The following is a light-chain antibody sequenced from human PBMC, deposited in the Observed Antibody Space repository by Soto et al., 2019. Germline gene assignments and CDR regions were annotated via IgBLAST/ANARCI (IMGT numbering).Light chain of an antibody. Sequence: QSVLTQPASGSGSPGQSITISCIGTSSDVGGYNFVSWYQQYPGKAPKLMIYGVSNRPSGVSNRFSGSKSGNTASLTISGLQAEDEADYYCSSYTSSSTLYVFGTGTKVTVL. V-gene: IGLV2-14*01. CDR3: SSYTSSSTLYV. CDR1: SSDVGGYNF. J-gene: IGLJ1*01. CDR2: GVS.